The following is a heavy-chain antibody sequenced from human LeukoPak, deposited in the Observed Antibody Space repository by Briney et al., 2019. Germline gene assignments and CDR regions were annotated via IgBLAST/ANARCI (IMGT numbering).Heavy chain of an antibody. CDR3: ARDSVEWYIFDY. J-gene: IGHJ4*02. CDR2: ISGSGGST. V-gene: IGHV3-23*01. CDR1: GFTFSSYA. Sequence: GGSLRLSRGVSGFTFSSYAMSWVRQAPGKGLEWVSTISGSGGSTYYADSVKGRFTISKDNAKNTLYLLMNSLRAEDTAVYYCARDSVEWYIFDYWGQGTLVTVSS. D-gene: IGHD3-3*01.